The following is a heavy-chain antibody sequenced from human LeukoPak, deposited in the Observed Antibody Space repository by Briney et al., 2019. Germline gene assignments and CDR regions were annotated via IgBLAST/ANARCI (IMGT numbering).Heavy chain of an antibody. CDR3: ARVPTNSYGFGQ. Sequence: GGSLRLSCAASAFGFSVYWMQWVRQVAGKGLVWVAHINKDVTSAIHTDSVKGRFTISRDNAKNTLYLQMSSLTVEDTAVYYCARVPTNSYGFGQWGQGSLVTVSS. CDR1: AFGFSVYW. V-gene: IGHV3-74*01. CDR2: INKDVTSA. D-gene: IGHD5-18*01. J-gene: IGHJ4*02.